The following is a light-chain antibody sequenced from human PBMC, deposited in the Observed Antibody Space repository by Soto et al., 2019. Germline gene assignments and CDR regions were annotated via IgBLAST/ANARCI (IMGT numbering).Light chain of an antibody. CDR1: QSISSW. J-gene: IGKJ4*01. V-gene: IGKV1-5*03. CDR3: QQYNSYPLT. Sequence: SVGDRVTITCRASQSISSWLAWYQQKPGKAPKLLIYKASSLESGVPSRFSGSGSGTEFTLTISSLQPDDFATYYCQQYNSYPLTFGGGTKVDIK. CDR2: KAS.